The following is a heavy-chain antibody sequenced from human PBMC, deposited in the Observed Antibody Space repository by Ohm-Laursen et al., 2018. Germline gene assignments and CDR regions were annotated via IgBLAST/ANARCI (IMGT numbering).Heavy chain of an antibody. CDR2: IYYSKNT. CDR3: ARQRTVITIFGAGSSGMDV. V-gene: IGHV4-39*01. CDR1: GASISSTSDS. J-gene: IGHJ6*02. Sequence: SDTLSLTCTVSGASISSTSDSWVWIRQPPGKGLEWIGSIYYSKNTYYNPSLQSRVTISGDTSRNELSLKVTSVIAADTAVYYCARQRTVITIFGAGSSGMDVWGQGTTVTVSS. D-gene: IGHD3-3*01.